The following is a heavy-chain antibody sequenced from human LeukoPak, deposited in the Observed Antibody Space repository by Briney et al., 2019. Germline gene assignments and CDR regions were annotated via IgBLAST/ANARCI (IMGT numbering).Heavy chain of an antibody. CDR3: ARTSDDSSSSDFDY. D-gene: IGHD6-6*01. CDR1: GYSFTSFW. CDR2: IYPGDSDT. J-gene: IGHJ4*02. Sequence: GESLKISCKGSGYSFTSFWIAWVRQMPGKGLEWVGIIYPGDSDTRYSPSFQGQVTISADKSISTAYLQCSSLKASDTAMYYCARTSDDSSSSDFDYWGQGTLVTVSS. V-gene: IGHV5-51*01.